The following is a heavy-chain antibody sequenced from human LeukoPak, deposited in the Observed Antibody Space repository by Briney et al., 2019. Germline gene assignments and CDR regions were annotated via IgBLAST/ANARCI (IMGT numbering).Heavy chain of an antibody. CDR2: ISYDGSNK. D-gene: IGHD3-3*01. J-gene: IGHJ5*02. CDR3: ARDMYYDFWSGYYMDWFDP. CDR1: GFTFSSYA. Sequence: GGSLRLSCAASGFTFSSYAMHWVRQAPGKGLEWVAAISYDGSNKYYADSVKARFTISRDNSKNTLYLQMNSLRAEDTAVYYCARDMYYDFWSGYYMDWFDPWGQGTLVTVSS. V-gene: IGHV3-30-3*01.